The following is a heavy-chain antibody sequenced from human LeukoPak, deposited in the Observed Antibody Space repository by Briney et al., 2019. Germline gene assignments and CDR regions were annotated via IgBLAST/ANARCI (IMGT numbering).Heavy chain of an antibody. Sequence: PGGSLRLFCAASGFIFSTYAMHWVRQAPGKGLDWVAVISYDESSEYYADSVKGRFTISRDNSKNTLYLQMNSLRAEDSAVYYCARDSYGSDYWGQGTLVTVSS. D-gene: IGHD3-10*01. J-gene: IGHJ4*02. CDR2: ISYDESSE. CDR1: GFIFSTYA. V-gene: IGHV3-30-3*01. CDR3: ARDSYGSDY.